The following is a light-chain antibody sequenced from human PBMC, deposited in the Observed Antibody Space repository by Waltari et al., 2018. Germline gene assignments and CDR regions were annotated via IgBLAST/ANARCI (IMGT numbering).Light chain of an antibody. CDR3: QQYNSFLLT. V-gene: IGKV1-5*03. Sequence: EIQMTQAPSTRSASVGDRVPTTCRASHNIHTWLAWYQQKPGKAPQLLIYKASGLQIGVPSRFSGSGSGTEFTLTISSLQPDDSATYYCQQYNSFLLTFGGGTKVEIK. CDR1: HNIHTW. J-gene: IGKJ4*01. CDR2: KAS.